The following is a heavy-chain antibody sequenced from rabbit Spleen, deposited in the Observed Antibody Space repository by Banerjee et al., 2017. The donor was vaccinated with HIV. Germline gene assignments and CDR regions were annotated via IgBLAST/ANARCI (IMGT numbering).Heavy chain of an antibody. J-gene: IGHJ4*01. Sequence: QLKESGGGLVQPGGSLKLSCKASGFTLSSYYMNWVRQAPGKGLEWIGYIDPVFGITYYANWVNGRFSISRENAQNTVFLQMTSLPAADTAIYFCARDESGWSLSNFALWGQGTLVTVS. CDR1: GFTLSSYY. D-gene: IGHD4-1*01. V-gene: IGHV1S7*01. CDR2: IDPVFGIT. CDR3: ARDESGWSLSNFAL.